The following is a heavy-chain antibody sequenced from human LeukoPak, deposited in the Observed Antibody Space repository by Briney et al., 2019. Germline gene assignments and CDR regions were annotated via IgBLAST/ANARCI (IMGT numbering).Heavy chain of an antibody. V-gene: IGHV3-23*01. J-gene: IGHJ4*02. CDR2: ISGSGGST. Sequence: GGSLRLSCAASGFTFSSYAITWVRQAPGKGLEWVSSISGSGGSTYYADSVKGRFTISRDNSKNTLDLQMNSLRAGDTAVYFCAKDRRGYYGSGSYYDFWGQGTLVTVSS. CDR1: GFTFSSYA. D-gene: IGHD3-10*01. CDR3: AKDRRGYYGSGSYYDF.